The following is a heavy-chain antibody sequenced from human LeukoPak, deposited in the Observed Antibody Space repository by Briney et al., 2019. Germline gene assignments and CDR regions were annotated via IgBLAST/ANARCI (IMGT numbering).Heavy chain of an antibody. CDR1: GFTFSRYW. Sequence: GESLRLSCAASGFTFSRYWMSWVRQAPRKGLEWVANMNQDGSEKHYVDSVKGRFTISRDNAKNSLSLQMNSLRVDDTAVYYCARDRGYSTFDYWGQGTLVTVSS. CDR3: ARDRGYSTFDY. CDR2: MNQDGSEK. D-gene: IGHD3-22*01. J-gene: IGHJ4*02. V-gene: IGHV3-7*01.